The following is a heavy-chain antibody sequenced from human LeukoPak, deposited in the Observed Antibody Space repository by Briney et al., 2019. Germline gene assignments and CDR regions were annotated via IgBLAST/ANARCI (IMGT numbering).Heavy chain of an antibody. CDR2: MYTSGSI. V-gene: IGHV4-61*02. J-gene: IGHJ4*02. D-gene: IGHD3-16*01. Sequence: PSETLSLTCTVSGGSVSSGNYYWSWIRQPAGKRLELIGRMYTSGSIHYNPSLKSRVTISRDTSTNQFSLKLTSVTAADTAVYYCAGMIGYFDFWGQGTLVTVSS. CDR1: GGSVSSGNYY. CDR3: AGMIGYFDF.